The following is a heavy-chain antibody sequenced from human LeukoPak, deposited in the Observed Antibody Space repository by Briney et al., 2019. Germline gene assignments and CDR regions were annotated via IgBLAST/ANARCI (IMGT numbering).Heavy chain of an antibody. V-gene: IGHV3-74*01. CDR1: GFSLNSYW. CDR3: ARVGITMVRTDAFDI. J-gene: IGHJ3*02. CDR2: INSEGSST. Sequence: GGSLRLSCAASGFSLNSYWMHWVRQAPGKGLVWVSRINSEGSSTDYADSVKGRFTISRDYAKNTLYLRMNSLRAEDTAVYYCARVGITMVRTDAFDIWGLGTMVTVSS. D-gene: IGHD3-10*01.